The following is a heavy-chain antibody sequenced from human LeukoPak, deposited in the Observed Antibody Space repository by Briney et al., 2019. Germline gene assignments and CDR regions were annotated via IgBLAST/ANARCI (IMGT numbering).Heavy chain of an antibody. J-gene: IGHJ6*02. D-gene: IGHD3-22*01. CDR1: GFTFSSYG. Sequence: GRSLRLSCAASGFTFSSYGMHWVRQAPGKGREGVAVISYDGSNKYYADSVKGRFTISRDNSKNTLYLQMNSLRAEDTAVYYCAKDLGYYYDSLKPHYYYYYGMDVWGQGTTVTVSS. CDR2: ISYDGSNK. V-gene: IGHV3-30*18. CDR3: AKDLGYYYDSLKPHYYYYYGMDV.